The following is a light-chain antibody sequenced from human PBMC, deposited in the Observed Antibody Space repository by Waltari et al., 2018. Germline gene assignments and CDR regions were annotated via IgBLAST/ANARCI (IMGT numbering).Light chain of an antibody. J-gene: IGKJ4*01. CDR1: QSVSTYY. Sequence: EIVLTQSPGTLSLSTGERATLSCRASQSVSTYYLAWYQHKPGQAPRLVIYGASTRAAGIPARFSGSGSGTDFTLTISGLEPEDFAVYYCQQYGTSPPLTFGGGTKVEIK. V-gene: IGKV3-20*01. CDR3: QQYGTSPPLT. CDR2: GAS.